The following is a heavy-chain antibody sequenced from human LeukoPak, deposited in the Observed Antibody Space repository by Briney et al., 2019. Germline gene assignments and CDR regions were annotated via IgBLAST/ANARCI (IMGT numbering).Heavy chain of an antibody. J-gene: IGHJ4*02. CDR2: ISSSSSFI. V-gene: IGHV3-21*04. Sequence: PGGSLRLSCAASGFTFNRYSMNWVRQAPGKGLEWVSSISSSSSFIYYADSVKGRFTISRDNARNSLYLQVNSLRAEDTAVYYCAKEDDSGYVGFDYWGQGTLVTVSS. CDR1: GFTFNRYS. D-gene: IGHD5-12*01. CDR3: AKEDDSGYVGFDY.